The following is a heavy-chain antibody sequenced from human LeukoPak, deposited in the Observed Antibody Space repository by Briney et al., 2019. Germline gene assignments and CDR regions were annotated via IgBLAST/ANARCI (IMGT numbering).Heavy chain of an antibody. CDR1: GGSISSYY. Sequence: PETLSLTCTVSGGSISSYYWSWIRQPPGKGLEWIGYIYYSGSTNYNPSLKSRVTISVDTSKNQFSLKLSSVTAADTAVYYCARALYGDYLYFDYWGQGTLVTVSS. V-gene: IGHV4-59*01. D-gene: IGHD4-17*01. CDR3: ARALYGDYLYFDY. CDR2: IYYSGST. J-gene: IGHJ4*02.